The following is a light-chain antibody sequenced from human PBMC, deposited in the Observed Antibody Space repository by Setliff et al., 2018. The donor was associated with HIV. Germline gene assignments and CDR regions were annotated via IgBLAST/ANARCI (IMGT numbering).Light chain of an antibody. CDR1: SSDVGSYNS. CDR3: SSYTSSSTDV. CDR2: DVS. Sequence: QSALTQPASVSGSPGQSITISCTGTSSDVGSYNSVYWYQQHPGKAPKLMIHDVSNRPSGVSNRFSGSKSGNTASLTISGLQTEDEADYYCSSYTSSSTDVFGTGTKVTVL. J-gene: IGLJ1*01. V-gene: IGLV2-14*01.